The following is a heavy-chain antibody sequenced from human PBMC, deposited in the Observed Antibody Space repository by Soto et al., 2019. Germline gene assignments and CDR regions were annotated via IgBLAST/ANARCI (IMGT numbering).Heavy chain of an antibody. D-gene: IGHD3-22*01. J-gene: IGHJ4*02. CDR2: ISGSGGST. CDR3: AKTPVWTMIVVVGPFDY. CDR1: GFTFSSYA. V-gene: IGHV3-23*01. Sequence: GGSLRLSCAASGFTFSSYAMSWVRQAPGKGLEWVSAISGSGGSTYYADSVKGRFTISRDNSKNTLYLQMNSLRAEDTAVYYCAKTPVWTMIVVVGPFDYWGQGTLVTVSS.